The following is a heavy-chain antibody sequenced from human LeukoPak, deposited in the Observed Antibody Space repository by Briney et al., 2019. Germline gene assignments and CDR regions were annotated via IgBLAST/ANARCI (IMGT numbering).Heavy chain of an antibody. CDR1: GGTFSSYA. D-gene: IGHD1-26*01. J-gene: IGHJ4*02. CDR3: ARSLFLVGAPTFDY. Sequence: ASVKVSCRASGGTFSSYAISWVRQAPGQGLEWMGGIIPIFGTANYAQKFQGRVTITTDESTSTAYMELSSLRSEDTAVYYCARSLFLVGAPTFDYWGRGTLVTVSS. CDR2: IIPIFGTA. V-gene: IGHV1-69*05.